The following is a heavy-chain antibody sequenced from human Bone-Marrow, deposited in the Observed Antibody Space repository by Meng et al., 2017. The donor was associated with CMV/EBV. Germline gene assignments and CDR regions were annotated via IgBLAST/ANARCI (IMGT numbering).Heavy chain of an antibody. CDR3: ASGRVNPPASGYYYYYYGMDV. Sequence: SVKVSCKASGGTFSSYAIRWVRQAPGQGLEWMGGIIPILGIANYAQKFQGRVTITADKSTSTAYMELSSLRAEDTAVYYCASGRVNPPASGYYYYYYGMDVWGQGTTVTVSS. D-gene: IGHD1-14*01. J-gene: IGHJ6*02. V-gene: IGHV1-69*10. CDR1: GGTFSSYA. CDR2: IIPILGIA.